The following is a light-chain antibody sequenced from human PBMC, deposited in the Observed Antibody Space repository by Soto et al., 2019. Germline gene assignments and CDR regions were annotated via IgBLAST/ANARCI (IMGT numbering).Light chain of an antibody. Sequence: EIMFTQSPATLSSFTGDRATLSCRASQSISNYLAWYQQKPGQAPRLLIYGATNRATGTPARFSGSGSGTDFTLTISNLETEDSAVYYCQQRNSWPPGATFGQGTRLENK. CDR1: QSISNY. V-gene: IGKV3-11*01. CDR3: QQRNSWPPGAT. J-gene: IGKJ5*01. CDR2: GAT.